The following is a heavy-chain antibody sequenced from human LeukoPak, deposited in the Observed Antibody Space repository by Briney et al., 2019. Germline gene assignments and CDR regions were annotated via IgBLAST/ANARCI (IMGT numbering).Heavy chain of an antibody. CDR1: GFIVSTNY. CDR2: IFSGGTT. V-gene: IGHV3-66*01. Sequence: PGGSLRLSCAVSGFIVSTNYMSWVRQAPGKGLEWVSVIFSGGTTYYVDSVKGRFTISRDDSKNTLYLQMNSLRVEDTAVYYCARELTQLLMGNYFDPWGQGTLVTVAS. CDR3: ARELTQLLMGNYFDP. J-gene: IGHJ5*02. D-gene: IGHD2-8*01.